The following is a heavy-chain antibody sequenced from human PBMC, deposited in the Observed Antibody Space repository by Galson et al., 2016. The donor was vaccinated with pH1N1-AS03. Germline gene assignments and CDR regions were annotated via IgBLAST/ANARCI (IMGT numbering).Heavy chain of an antibody. D-gene: IGHD4-17*01. J-gene: IGHJ1*01. CDR1: GDSVSSDSAA. Sequence: CAISGDSVSSDSAAWNWIRQSPSRGLEWLGRTYYRSRWYNDYAPSLSSRVSFTADTSKNQFSLHLTSVTPEDSATYFCVRAFYGDVSGYWGQGTLVTVSS. CDR2: TYYRSRWYN. CDR3: VRAFYGDVSGY. V-gene: IGHV6-1*01.